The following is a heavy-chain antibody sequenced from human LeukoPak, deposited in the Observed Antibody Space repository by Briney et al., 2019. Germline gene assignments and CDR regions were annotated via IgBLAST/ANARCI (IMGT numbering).Heavy chain of an antibody. J-gene: IGHJ4*02. CDR3: AKDYVPYSGSYYLDY. CDR1: GFTFSSYA. Sequence: PGGSLRLSCAASGFTFSSYAMSWVRQAPGKGLEWVSAISGSGGTTYYADSVKGRFTISRDNSKNTLYLRMNSLRAEDTAVYYCAKDYVPYSGSYYLDYWGQGTLVTVSS. D-gene: IGHD1-26*01. V-gene: IGHV3-23*01. CDR2: ISGSGGTT.